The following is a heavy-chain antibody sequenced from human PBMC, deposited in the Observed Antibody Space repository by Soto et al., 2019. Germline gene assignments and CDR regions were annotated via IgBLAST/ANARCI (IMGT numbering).Heavy chain of an antibody. Sequence: SETLSLTCTVSGGSISSYYWSWIRQPPGKGLEWIGYIYYSGSTNYNPSLKSRVTISVDTSKNQFSLKLSSVTAADTAVYYCARVGHGTYYYYYYGMDVWGQGTTVTVSS. J-gene: IGHJ6*02. CDR1: GGSISSYY. D-gene: IGHD2-21*02. CDR2: IYYSGST. CDR3: ARVGHGTYYYYYYGMDV. V-gene: IGHV4-59*01.